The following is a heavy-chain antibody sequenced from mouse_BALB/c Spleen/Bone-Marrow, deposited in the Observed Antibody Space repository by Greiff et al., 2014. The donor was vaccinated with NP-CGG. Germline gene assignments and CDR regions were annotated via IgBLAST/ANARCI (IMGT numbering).Heavy chain of an antibody. CDR1: GYAFSSSW. CDR2: IYPGDGDT. CDR3: ARSAYYGSSYGAMDY. J-gene: IGHJ4*01. V-gene: IGHV1-82*01. D-gene: IGHD1-1*01. Sequence: VQLVESGPELVKPGASVKISCTGSGYAFSSSWMNRVKQRPGQGLEWIGRIYPGDGDTNSNGRFKGKATLTADRSSNTAYMQLSSLTSVDSAVYFCARSAYYGSSYGAMDYWGQGTSVTVSS.